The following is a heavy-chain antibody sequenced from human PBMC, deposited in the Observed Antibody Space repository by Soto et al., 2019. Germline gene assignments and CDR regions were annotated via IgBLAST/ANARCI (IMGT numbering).Heavy chain of an antibody. Sequence: QVHLVQSGAEVKKPGASVKVSCKGSGYTFTSYGITWVRQAPGQGLEWMGWISAHNGNTDYAQRLQGRVTVTRDTSTSTASMELRSLISDATAVSYCARGRYGDYWGQGALVTVSS. J-gene: IGHJ4*02. CDR3: ARGRYGDY. V-gene: IGHV1-18*01. CDR2: ISAHNGNT. D-gene: IGHD1-1*01. CDR1: GYTFTSYG.